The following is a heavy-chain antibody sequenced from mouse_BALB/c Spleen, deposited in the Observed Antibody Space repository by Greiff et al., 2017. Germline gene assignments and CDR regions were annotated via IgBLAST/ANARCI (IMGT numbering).Heavy chain of an antibody. V-gene: IGHV5-17*02. D-gene: IGHD2-12*01. J-gene: IGHJ3*01. CDR1: GFTFSSFG. CDR2: ISSGSSTI. Sequence: VQVVESGGGLVQPGGSRKLSCAASGFTFSSFGMHWVRQAPEKGLEWVAYISSGSSTIYYADTVKGRFTISRDNPKNTLFLQMTSLRSEDTAMYYCASYSRFAYWGQGTLVTVSA. CDR3: ASYSRFAY.